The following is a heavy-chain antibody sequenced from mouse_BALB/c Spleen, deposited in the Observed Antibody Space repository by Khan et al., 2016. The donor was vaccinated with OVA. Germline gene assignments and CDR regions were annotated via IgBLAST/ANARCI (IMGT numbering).Heavy chain of an antibody. CDR2: IWTGGGT. CDR3: VRRGNYYGSFYWYFDV. J-gene: IGHJ1*01. Sequence: QVQLKESGPGLVAPSQSLSITCTVSGFSLNNYDISWVRQPPGEGLEWLGVIWTGGGTNYNSAFMSRLSISKDNSKSQVFLKMNSLQSDDTAIYYCVRRGNYYGSFYWYFDVWGAGTTVTVSS. CDR1: GFSLNNYD. D-gene: IGHD1-1*01. V-gene: IGHV2-9-2*01.